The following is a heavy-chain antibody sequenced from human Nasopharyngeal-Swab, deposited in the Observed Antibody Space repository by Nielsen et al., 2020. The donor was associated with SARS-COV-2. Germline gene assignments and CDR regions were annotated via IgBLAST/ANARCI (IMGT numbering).Heavy chain of an antibody. V-gene: IGHV4-34*01. J-gene: IGHJ4*02. CDR2: INHSGRT. Sequence: SETLSPTGAVYGGSFSGYSWSWIRKPPGKGLEWIGEINHSGRTNYNPSLKSRVTISVDTSKNQFSLKLSSVTAADTAVYYCARGGYSYGPDYWGQGTLVTVSS. D-gene: IGHD5-18*01. CDR1: GGSFSGYS. CDR3: ARGGYSYGPDY.